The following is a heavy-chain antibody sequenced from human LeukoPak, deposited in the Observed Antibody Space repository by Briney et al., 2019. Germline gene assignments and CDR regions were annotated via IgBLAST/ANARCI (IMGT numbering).Heavy chain of an antibody. J-gene: IGHJ3*02. V-gene: IGHV3-66*01. Sequence: GSLRLSCAASGFTVSSNYMSWVRQAPGKGLEWVSVIYSGGSTYYADSVKGRFTISRDNSKNTMYLQMNSLTTEDTAVYYCARIDIAVASAFILDAFGIWGQGTMVTVSS. CDR3: ARIDIAVASAFILDAFGI. D-gene: IGHD2-2*01. CDR1: GFTVSSNY. CDR2: IYSGGST.